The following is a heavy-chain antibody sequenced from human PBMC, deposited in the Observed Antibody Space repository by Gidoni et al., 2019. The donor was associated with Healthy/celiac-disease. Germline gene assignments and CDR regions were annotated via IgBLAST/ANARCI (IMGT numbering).Heavy chain of an antibody. V-gene: IGHV3-48*02. J-gene: IGHJ5*02. CDR3: AREAYNYYDSSGYSDYNWFDP. CDR1: GFTFSSYS. D-gene: IGHD3-22*01. CDR2: ISSSSSTI. Sequence: EVQLVESGGGLVQPGGSLRLSCAASGFTFSSYSMHWVRQAPGKGLEWVSYISSSSSTIYYADSVKGRFTISRDNAKNSLYLQMNSLRDEDTAVYYCAREAYNYYDSSGYSDYNWFDPWGQGTLVTVSS.